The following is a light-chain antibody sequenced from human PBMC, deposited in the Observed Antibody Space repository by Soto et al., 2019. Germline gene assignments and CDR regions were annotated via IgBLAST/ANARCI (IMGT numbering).Light chain of an antibody. Sequence: EIVMTQSPATLSVSPGERATLSCRASQNVSSNLAWYQQKPGQAPRLLIYGASTRAPGFPARFSGRGSGTEFTLTISSLQSEDFAVYYCQQYNIWPLYTFGQGTTLEIK. CDR2: GAS. CDR1: QNVSSN. J-gene: IGKJ2*01. V-gene: IGKV3-15*01. CDR3: QQYNIWPLYT.